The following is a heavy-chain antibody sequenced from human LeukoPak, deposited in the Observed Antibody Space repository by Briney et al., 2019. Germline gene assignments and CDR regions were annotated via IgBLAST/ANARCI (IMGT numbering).Heavy chain of an antibody. Sequence: SETLSLTCAVYGGSFSGYYWSWIRQPPGKGLEWIGEINHSGGTNYNPYLKSRVTISVDTSKNQFSLKLSSVTAADTAVYYCARFGELLSSGDYWGQGTLVTVSS. J-gene: IGHJ4*02. D-gene: IGHD3-10*01. V-gene: IGHV4-34*01. CDR2: INHSGGT. CDR1: GGSFSGYY. CDR3: ARFGELLSSGDY.